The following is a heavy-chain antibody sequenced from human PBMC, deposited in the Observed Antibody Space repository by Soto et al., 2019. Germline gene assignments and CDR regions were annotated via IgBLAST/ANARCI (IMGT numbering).Heavy chain of an antibody. V-gene: IGHV3-66*01. CDR2: IYIAGGT. D-gene: IGHD2-2*01. CDR3: ARGFCNGTNCHANWFDP. CDR1: GFTVTTNY. Sequence: EVQLVESGGGLVQPGGSLRLSCAASGFTVTTNYMTWVRQAPGKGLEWVSLIYIAGGTKYADSVEGRFTISRDSSKNTLYLQMNSLRAEDTAVYYCARGFCNGTNCHANWFDPWGQGTLVTVSS. J-gene: IGHJ5*02.